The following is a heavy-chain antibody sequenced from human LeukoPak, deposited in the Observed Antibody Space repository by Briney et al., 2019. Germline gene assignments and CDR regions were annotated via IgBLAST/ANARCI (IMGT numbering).Heavy chain of an antibody. CDR1: GGPISSTMYY. Sequence: SETLSLTCTVSGGPISSTMYYCGWVRQPPGKGLGWIGSIYNNGSTYSNPTPTSQGPISVDAPTTQFPLNLNSVTAADTAVYYCASHTGGNLDAFDLWGQGTMVTVSS. CDR2: IYNNGST. J-gene: IGHJ3*01. D-gene: IGHD4-23*01. V-gene: IGHV4-39*01. CDR3: ASHTGGNLDAFDL.